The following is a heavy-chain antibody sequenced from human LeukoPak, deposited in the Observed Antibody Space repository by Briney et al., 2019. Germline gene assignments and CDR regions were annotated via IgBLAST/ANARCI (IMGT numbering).Heavy chain of an antibody. Sequence: ASVKVSCKASGYTFTNYGINWVRQAPGQGLEWMGWISTYNSDISYAQKLQGRVTMTTDTSTSTAYMELRSLRSDDTAVYFCVRGYCDYSNCPARNRLDYWGQGTLVTVSS. CDR3: VRGYCDYSNCPARNRLDY. CDR2: ISTYNSDI. J-gene: IGHJ4*02. V-gene: IGHV1-18*01. D-gene: IGHD3-16*01. CDR1: GYTFTNYG.